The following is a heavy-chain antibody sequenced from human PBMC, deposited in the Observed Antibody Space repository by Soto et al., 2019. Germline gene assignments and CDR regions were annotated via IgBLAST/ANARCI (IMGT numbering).Heavy chain of an antibody. CDR2: FDPEDGET. CDR1: GHTLTELS. J-gene: IGHJ4*02. D-gene: IGHD1-1*01. Sequence: QVQLVQSGAEVKKPGASVKVSCKVSGHTLTELSMHWARQAPGKGLEWMGGFDPEDGETISAQKFQGRVTMTEDTSTDSTFLELSRLRSEDTAVYYCAAGGTRWLHSPFDYWGQGTLVTISS. V-gene: IGHV1-24*01. CDR3: AAGGTRWLHSPFDY.